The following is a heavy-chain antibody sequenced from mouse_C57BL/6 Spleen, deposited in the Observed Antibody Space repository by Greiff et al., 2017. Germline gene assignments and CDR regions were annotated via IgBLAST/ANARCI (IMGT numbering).Heavy chain of an antibody. CDR1: GYSITSGSY. J-gene: IGHJ1*03. Sequence: EVKLVESGPGLVKLSQSLSLTCSVTGYSITSGSYWNWVRQLPGNKLEWMGYISYDGSNNYNPSLKNRSSITRDTSKNQFFLKLNSVTTEDTATYYCARDPLITTVVAHWYFDGWGTGTTVTVSS. V-gene: IGHV3-6*01. CDR3: ARDPLITTVVAHWYFDG. CDR2: ISYDGSN. D-gene: IGHD1-1*01.